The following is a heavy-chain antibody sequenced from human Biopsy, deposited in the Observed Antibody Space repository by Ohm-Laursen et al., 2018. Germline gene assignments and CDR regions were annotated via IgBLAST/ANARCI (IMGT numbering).Heavy chain of an antibody. D-gene: IGHD5-12*01. V-gene: IGHV4-59*01. Sequence: TLSLTCTVSDGSINSYYWNWIRQPPGKRLGWIGNIYYSGSTNFNPSLKSRVTISVDTSKNQFSLKLSSVTAADAAVYYCAGRPWPNAFDIWGQGTMVTVSS. J-gene: IGHJ3*02. CDR1: DGSINSYY. CDR3: AGRPWPNAFDI. CDR2: IYYSGST.